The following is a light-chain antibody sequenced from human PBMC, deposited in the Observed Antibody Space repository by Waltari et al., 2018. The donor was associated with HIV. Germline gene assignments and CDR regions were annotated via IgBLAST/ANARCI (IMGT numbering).Light chain of an antibody. CDR2: EVS. J-gene: IGLJ2*01. Sequence: QSALTPPASLSGSPGQSITISRTGTSRDVWRYNLASWYQQHPGKAPKLIIYEVSKRPSGVSNRFSGSKSGSTASLTISGLQPEDEADYCCCSYASTTDTYVVFGGGTKLTVL. V-gene: IGLV2-23*02. CDR3: CSYASTTDTYVV. CDR1: SRDVWRYNL.